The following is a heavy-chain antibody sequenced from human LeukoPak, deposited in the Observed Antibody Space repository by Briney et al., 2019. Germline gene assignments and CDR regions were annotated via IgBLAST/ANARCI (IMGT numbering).Heavy chain of an antibody. CDR3: ARDLRIAAAGIDY. Sequence: PGGSLRLSCAASGFTFSSHSMNWVRQAPGKGLEWVSSISSSSSYIYYADSVKGRFTISRDNAKNSLYLQMNSQRAEDTAVYYCARDLRIAAAGIDYWGQGTLVTVSS. V-gene: IGHV3-21*01. D-gene: IGHD6-13*01. J-gene: IGHJ4*02. CDR1: GFTFSSHS. CDR2: ISSSSSYI.